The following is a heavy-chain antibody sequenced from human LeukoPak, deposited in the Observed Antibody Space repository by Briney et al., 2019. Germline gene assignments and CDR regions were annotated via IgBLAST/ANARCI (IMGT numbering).Heavy chain of an antibody. CDR2: IKQDGSEK. CDR1: GFTFSNFW. J-gene: IGHJ4*02. CDR3: AREKEQANYYDSSPADS. V-gene: IGHV3-7*01. D-gene: IGHD3-22*01. Sequence: GGSLRLSCAASGFTFSNFWMSWVRQAPGKGLEWVANIKQDGSEKDYVDSVKGRFTISRDNAKNSLYLQISSLRAEDTAVYFCAREKEQANYYDSSPADSWGQGTLVTVSS.